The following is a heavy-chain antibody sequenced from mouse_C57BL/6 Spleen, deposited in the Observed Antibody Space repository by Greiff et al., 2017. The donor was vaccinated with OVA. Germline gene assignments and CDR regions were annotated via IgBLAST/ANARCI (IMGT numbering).Heavy chain of an antibody. CDR1: GFTFSSYA. V-gene: IGHV5-4*01. Sequence: DVQLVESGGGLVKPGGSLKLSCAASGFTFSSYAMSWVRQTPEKRLEWVATISDGGSYTYYPDNVKGRFTISRDNAKNNLYLQMSHLKSEDTAMYYCARSAYAMDYWGQGTSVTVSS. J-gene: IGHJ4*01. CDR2: ISDGGSYT. CDR3: ARSAYAMDY. D-gene: IGHD6-1*01.